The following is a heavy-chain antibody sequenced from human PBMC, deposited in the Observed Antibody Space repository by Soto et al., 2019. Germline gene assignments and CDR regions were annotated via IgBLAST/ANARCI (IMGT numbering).Heavy chain of an antibody. CDR1: GGTFSSYA. CDR3: ASIAVAGTKGYWFDP. D-gene: IGHD6-19*01. CDR2: IVPIFGTA. V-gene: IGHV1-69*13. J-gene: IGHJ5*02. Sequence: ASVKVSCKASGGTFSSYAISWVRQAPGQGLEWMGGIVPIFGTANYAQKFQGRVTITADESTSTAYMELSSLRSEDTAVYYCASIAVAGTKGYWFDPWGQGTLVTVSS.